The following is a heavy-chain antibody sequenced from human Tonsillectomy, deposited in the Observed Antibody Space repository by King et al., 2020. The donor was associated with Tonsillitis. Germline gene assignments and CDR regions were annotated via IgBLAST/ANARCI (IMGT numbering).Heavy chain of an antibody. D-gene: IGHD2-15*01. CDR3: ARDIGFGYFDY. V-gene: IGHV3-53*01. CDR1: GFIVSTKY. J-gene: IGHJ4*02. CDR2: IYSGGST. Sequence: VQLVESGGGLIQPGGSLRLSCAASGFIVSTKYMSWVRQAPGTGLEWVSIIYSGGSTYYADSVKGRFTISRDYSKNTVYLQMNSLRAEDTAVYYCARDIGFGYFDYWGQGTLVTVSS.